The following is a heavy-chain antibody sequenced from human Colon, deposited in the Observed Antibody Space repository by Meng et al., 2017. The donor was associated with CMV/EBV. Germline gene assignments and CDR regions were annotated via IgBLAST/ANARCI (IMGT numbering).Heavy chain of an antibody. J-gene: IGHJ4*02. Sequence: ASVKVSCKASGYTFTSYYMHWVRQAPGQGRERMGIINPSGGSTSYAQKFQGRVTMTRDTSTSTVYMELSSLRSEDTAVYYCAREGRTYSSSWFSWGQGTLVTVSS. D-gene: IGHD6-13*01. CDR1: GYTFTSYY. CDR2: INPSGGST. CDR3: AREGRTYSSSWFS. V-gene: IGHV1-46*01.